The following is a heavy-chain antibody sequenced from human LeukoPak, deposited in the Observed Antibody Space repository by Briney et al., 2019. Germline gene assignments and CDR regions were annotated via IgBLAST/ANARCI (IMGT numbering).Heavy chain of an antibody. CDR2: IYPGGGST. D-gene: IGHD2-2*01. V-gene: IGHV1-46*01. Sequence: ASVKVSCKASGYTFTSYYIHWVRQAPGQGLEWMGIIYPGGGSTSYAQKFQGRVTMTRDTSISTAYMELSRLRSDDTAVYYCARDRTKYCRSTSCPLDYWGQGTLVTVSS. CDR3: ARDRTKYCRSTSCPLDY. CDR1: GYTFTSYY. J-gene: IGHJ4*02.